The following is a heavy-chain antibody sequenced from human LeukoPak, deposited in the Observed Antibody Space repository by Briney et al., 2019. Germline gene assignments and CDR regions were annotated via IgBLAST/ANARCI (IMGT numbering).Heavy chain of an antibody. J-gene: IGHJ6*02. Sequence: SQTLSLTCTVSGGSISSGGYYWSWIRQHPGKGLEWIGYIYYSGSTYYNPSLKSRVTISVDTSKNQFSLKLSSVTVADTAVYYCAREYSSSWQQAHYGMDVWGQGTTVTVSS. CDR3: AREYSSSWQQAHYGMDV. CDR1: GGSISSGGYY. CDR2: IYYSGST. V-gene: IGHV4-31*03. D-gene: IGHD6-13*01.